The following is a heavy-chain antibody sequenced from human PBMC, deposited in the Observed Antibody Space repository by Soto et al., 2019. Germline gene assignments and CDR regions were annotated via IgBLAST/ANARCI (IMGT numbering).Heavy chain of an antibody. D-gene: IGHD2-15*01. CDR2: ISGYNGNT. Sequence: QVQLVQSGAEVKKPGASVKVSCKASGYTFPSYGISWVRQAPGQGLEWMGWISGYNGNTNYAQMLQGRVTMTTDTSTSTAYMELRSLRSDDTAVYYCARDDCSGGSCYRPLDYWGQGTLVNVSS. J-gene: IGHJ4*02. CDR1: GYTFPSYG. V-gene: IGHV1-18*01. CDR3: ARDDCSGGSCYRPLDY.